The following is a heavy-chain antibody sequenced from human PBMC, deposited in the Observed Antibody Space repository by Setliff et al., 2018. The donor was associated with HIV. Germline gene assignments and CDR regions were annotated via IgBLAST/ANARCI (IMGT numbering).Heavy chain of an antibody. CDR3: ARGEGSGWDTVEENYYNLDV. CDR1: GGTFSASG. J-gene: IGHJ6*02. D-gene: IGHD6-19*01. V-gene: IGHV1-69*13. Sequence: GASVMVSCKASGGTFSASGFSWVRQAPGQGLEWMGGIIPACGTADYAQKFQGRVTITADASTSTAYMELISLRSEDTAVYYCARGEGSGWDTVEENYYNLDVWGPGTTVTVSS. CDR2: IIPACGTA.